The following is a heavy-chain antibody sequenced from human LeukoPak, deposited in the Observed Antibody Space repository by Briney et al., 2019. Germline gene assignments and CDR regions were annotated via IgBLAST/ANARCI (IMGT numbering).Heavy chain of an antibody. D-gene: IGHD6-13*01. CDR1: GFTVSSNE. CDR3: ARGVAAAGTEAFDI. Sequence: PGGSLRLSCAASGFTVSSNEMSWVRQAPGKGLEWVSSISGGSTYYADSRKGRFTISRDNSKNTLYLQMNSLRAEDTAVYYCARGVAAAGTEAFDIWGQGTMVTVSS. V-gene: IGHV3-38-3*01. CDR2: ISGGST. J-gene: IGHJ3*02.